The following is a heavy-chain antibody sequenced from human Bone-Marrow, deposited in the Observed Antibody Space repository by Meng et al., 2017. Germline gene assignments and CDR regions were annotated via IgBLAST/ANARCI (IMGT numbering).Heavy chain of an antibody. V-gene: IGHV3-21*01. D-gene: IGHD3-22*01. CDR3: ARDDGWLWYYYDSSGYYYDY. J-gene: IGHJ4*02. Sequence: GGSLRLSCAASGFTFSSYSMNWVRQAPGKGLEWVSSINSSSSYIYYADSVKGRFTISRDNAKNSLYLQMNSLRAEDTAVYYCARDDGWLWYYYDSSGYYYDYWGQGTLVTVSS. CDR1: GFTFSSYS. CDR2: INSSSSYI.